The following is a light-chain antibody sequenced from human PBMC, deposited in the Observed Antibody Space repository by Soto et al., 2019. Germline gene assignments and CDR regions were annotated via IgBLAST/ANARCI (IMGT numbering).Light chain of an antibody. Sequence: EIVMTQSPCTLSWFAGERATLSWGASQSVSSNLAWYQQKPGQAPRLLIYGASTRATGIPARFSGSGYGTEFNLTISSLQSEDFAVYYCQQYHSYSWTFGQGTKVDIK. CDR3: QQYHSYSWT. J-gene: IGKJ1*01. CDR2: GAS. CDR1: QSVSSN. V-gene: IGKV3-15*01.